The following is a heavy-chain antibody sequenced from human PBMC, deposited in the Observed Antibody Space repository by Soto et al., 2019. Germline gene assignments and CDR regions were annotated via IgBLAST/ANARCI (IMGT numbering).Heavy chain of an antibody. Sequence: ELQLVESGGGLEQPGGSLRLSCAASGFTFSSYEMNWVRQAPGKGLEWLSYISGSGATIFYADSVKGRFTISRDNARNSLYVQMNSLRAEDTAVYYCARGLWSGYLAGFVPWGQGTLVTVSS. CDR1: GFTFSSYE. J-gene: IGHJ5*02. D-gene: IGHD3-3*01. CDR2: ISGSGATI. V-gene: IGHV3-48*03. CDR3: ARGLWSGYLAGFVP.